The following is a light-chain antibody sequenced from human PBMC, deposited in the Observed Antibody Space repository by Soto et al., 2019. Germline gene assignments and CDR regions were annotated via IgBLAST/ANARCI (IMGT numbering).Light chain of an antibody. Sequence: ERVMTQSPATLSVSPGERATLSCMASQSVISNLAWYQQKPYQAPSLLIYGASIRATGNPDRFIDSRSVTEFTLTISCLQSEDFAVYYCQQYNNWPRTFGQGTKVEIK. CDR3: QQYNNWPRT. CDR2: GAS. CDR1: QSVISN. J-gene: IGKJ1*01. V-gene: IGKV3-15*01.